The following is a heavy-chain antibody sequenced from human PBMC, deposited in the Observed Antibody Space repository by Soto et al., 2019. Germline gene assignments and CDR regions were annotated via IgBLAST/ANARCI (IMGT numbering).Heavy chain of an antibody. CDR3: ASRRKHDYAGSTWSHFDY. J-gene: IGHJ4*02. V-gene: IGHV1-69*13. CDR2: IIPIFGTA. CDR1: GGTFSSYA. D-gene: IGHD6-13*01. Sequence: SVKVSCKASGGTFSSYAISWVRQAPGQGLEWMGGIIPIFGTANYAQKFQGRVTITADESTSTAYMELSSLRSEDTAVYYCASRRKHDYAGSTWSHFDYWGQGTLVTVSS.